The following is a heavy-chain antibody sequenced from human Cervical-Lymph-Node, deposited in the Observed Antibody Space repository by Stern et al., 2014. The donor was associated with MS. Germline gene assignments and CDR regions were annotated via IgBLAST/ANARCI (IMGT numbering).Heavy chain of an antibody. CDR1: GYSFTIYY. J-gene: IGHJ4*02. CDR3: ARHVQGFDY. CDR2: IFPYGSDT. Sequence: VQLVQSGAEVKKPGESLKVSCKLSGYSFTIYYIAWVRQMPGKGLDWIGVIFPYGSDTTYSPAFQGQVTIAADKSIPSAYLQWSSLRASDTAMYYCARHVQGFDYWGQGTLVTVSA. V-gene: IGHV5-51*01.